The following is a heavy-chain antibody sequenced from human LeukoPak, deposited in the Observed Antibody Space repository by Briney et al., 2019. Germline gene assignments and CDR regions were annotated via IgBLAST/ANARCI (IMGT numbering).Heavy chain of an antibody. J-gene: IGHJ5*02. Sequence: SQTLSLTCTVSGGSISSGSYYWSWIRQPAGKGLEWIGRIYTSGSTNYNPSLKSRVTISVDTSKNQFSLKLSSVTAADTAVYYCARETYGSGSYGENWFDPWGQGTLVTVSS. V-gene: IGHV4-61*02. CDR3: ARETYGSGSYGENWFDP. D-gene: IGHD3-10*01. CDR1: GGSISSGSYY. CDR2: IYTSGST.